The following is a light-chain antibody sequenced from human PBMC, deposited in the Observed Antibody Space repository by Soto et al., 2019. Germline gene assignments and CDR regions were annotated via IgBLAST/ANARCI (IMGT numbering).Light chain of an antibody. V-gene: IGLV7-43*01. CDR1: TGAVTSGYY. Sequence: QAVVTQEPSLTVSPGGTVTLTCASSTGAVTSGYYPNWFQQKPGQAPRALIYSTSNKYSWTPARFSGSLLGGKAALTLSGVQPVDEAEYYCLLYYGGQLGVFGGGTKLT. CDR3: LLYYGGQLGV. CDR2: STS. J-gene: IGLJ2*01.